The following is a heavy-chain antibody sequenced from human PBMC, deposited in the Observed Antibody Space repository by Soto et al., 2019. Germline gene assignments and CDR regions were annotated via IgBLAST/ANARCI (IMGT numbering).Heavy chain of an antibody. Sequence: EVQLVQSGAEVKRPGESLKISCTASGYSFTGFWIGWVRQMPGKGLEWMGIIYPRDSEIRYGPPFQSQVTISADTSISTADLQWTRLKASDTAMYYCARHLEVPFHGRTTFSYGLDVWGQGTTVTVSS. CDR1: GYSFTGFW. V-gene: IGHV5-51*01. CDR2: IYPRDSEI. CDR3: ARHLEVPFHGRTTFSYGLDV. J-gene: IGHJ6*02.